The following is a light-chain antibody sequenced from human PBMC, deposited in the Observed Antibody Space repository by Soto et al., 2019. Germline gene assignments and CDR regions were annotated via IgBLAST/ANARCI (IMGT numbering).Light chain of an antibody. V-gene: IGKV3-11*01. CDR3: QQRSNWPLT. Sequence: EIVLTQSPANLSLSPGERATLSCRASQSVSSYLAWYQQKPGQAPRLPIYDASNRATGIPARFSGSGSGTDFTLTISSLEPEDFAVYYCQQRSNWPLTFGGGSNVDIK. J-gene: IGKJ4*01. CDR1: QSVSSY. CDR2: DAS.